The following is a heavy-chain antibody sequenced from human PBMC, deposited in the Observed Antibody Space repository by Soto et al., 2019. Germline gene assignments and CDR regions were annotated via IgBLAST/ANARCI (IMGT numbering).Heavy chain of an antibody. CDR2: IIPIFGTA. J-gene: IGHJ4*02. CDR3: ARTYSSSWYYFDY. Sequence: RPHASVKVSCKASGYTFTCYGISWVRQAPGQGLEWMGGIIPIFGTANYAQKFQGRVTITADESTSTAYMELSSLRSEDTAVYYCARTYSSSWYYFDYWGQGTLVTVSS. V-gene: IGHV1-69*13. CDR1: GYTFTCYG. D-gene: IGHD6-13*01.